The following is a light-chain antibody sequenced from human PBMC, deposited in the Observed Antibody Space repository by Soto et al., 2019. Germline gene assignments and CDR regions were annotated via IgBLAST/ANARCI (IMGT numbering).Light chain of an antibody. CDR2: EGS. Sequence: QSALTQPASVSGSPGQSITISCTGTSSDVGSYNLVSWCQQHPGKAPKLMIYEGSKRPSGVSNRFSGSKSGNTASLTISGLQAEDEADYYCCSYAGSSTPNWVFGGGTKLTVL. CDR3: CSYAGSSTPNWV. J-gene: IGLJ3*02. V-gene: IGLV2-23*01. CDR1: SSDVGSYNL.